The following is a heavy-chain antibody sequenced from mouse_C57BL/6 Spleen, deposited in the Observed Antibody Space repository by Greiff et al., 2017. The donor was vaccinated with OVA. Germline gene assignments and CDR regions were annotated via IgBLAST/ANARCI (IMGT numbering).Heavy chain of an antibody. J-gene: IGHJ4*01. V-gene: IGHV1-64*01. D-gene: IGHD3-1*01. CDR1: GYTFTSYW. Sequence: QVQLQQPGAELVKPGASVKLSCKASGYTFTSYWMHWVKQRPGQGLEWIGMIHPNSGSTNYNEKFKSKATLTVDKSSSTAYMQLSSLTSEDSAVYYCARSGEGYAMDYWGQGTSVTVSS. CDR2: IHPNSGST. CDR3: ARSGEGYAMDY.